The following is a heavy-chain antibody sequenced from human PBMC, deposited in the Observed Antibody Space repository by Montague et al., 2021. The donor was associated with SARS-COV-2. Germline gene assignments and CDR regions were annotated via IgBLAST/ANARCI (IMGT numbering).Heavy chain of an antibody. V-gene: IGHV4-61*02. CDR3: ARELVMWWFDP. J-gene: IGHJ5*02. D-gene: IGHD2-8*02. Sequence: TLSLTCTVSGGSISSGSYDWSCIRQPAGKGLEWIGRIYITGATNYNPSLKSRVAITVDTSKNEFSLKLTSVTAADTAVYHCARELVMWWFDPWGQGTLVTVSS. CDR1: GGSISSGSYD. CDR2: IYITGAT.